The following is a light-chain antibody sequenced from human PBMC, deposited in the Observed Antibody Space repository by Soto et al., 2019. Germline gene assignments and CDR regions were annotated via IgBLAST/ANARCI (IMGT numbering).Light chain of an antibody. CDR3: KSYAGSNTYV. V-gene: IGLV2-8*01. CDR1: KIDIGVYDF. CDR2: EVV. J-gene: IGLJ1*01. Sequence: QSVLTQPPSASGSPGQSVTISCTGTKIDIGVYDFVSWYQHHPPRAPRLIINEVVQQPSCVPERFSGSKSGNTASMSVFGLQDADEADYFCKSYAGSNTYVFGSGTKV.